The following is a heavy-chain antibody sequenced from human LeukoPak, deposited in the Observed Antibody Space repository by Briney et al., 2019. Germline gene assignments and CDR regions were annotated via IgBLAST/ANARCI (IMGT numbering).Heavy chain of an antibody. J-gene: IGHJ4*02. CDR3: ARRAGAYSHPYDY. CDR1: GFTFSSYG. D-gene: IGHD4/OR15-4a*01. V-gene: IGHV3-53*01. CDR2: IYSDNT. Sequence: GGSLRLSCAASGFTFSSYGVSWVRQAPGKGLEWVSFIYSDNTHYSDSVKGRFTIFRDNSKNTLYLQMNSLRAEDTAVYYCARRAGAYSHPYDYWGQGTLVTVSS.